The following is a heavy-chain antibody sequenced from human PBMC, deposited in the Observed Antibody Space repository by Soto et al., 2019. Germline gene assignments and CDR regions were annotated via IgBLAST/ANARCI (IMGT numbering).Heavy chain of an antibody. CDR2: ISRGGDVT. CDR3: TKHMIALATASIY. Sequence: GGSLRLSCVGSGFTFSSYAMSWVRQAPGKGLEWVSAISRGGDVTYYADSVKGRFTISRDNSKNTLLLQMSSLRVEDTAVYYCTKHMIALATASIYWGQGALVTVSS. D-gene: IGHD3-16*01. V-gene: IGHV3-23*01. J-gene: IGHJ4*02. CDR1: GFTFSSYA.